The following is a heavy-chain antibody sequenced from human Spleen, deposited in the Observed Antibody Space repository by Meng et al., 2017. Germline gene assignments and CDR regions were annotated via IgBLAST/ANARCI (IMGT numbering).Heavy chain of an antibody. CDR3: AREMTTVMNYYYYYGMDV. J-gene: IGHJ6*02. Sequence: GESLKISCAASGFTFSSYGMHWVRQAPGKGLEWVAVIWYDGSNKYYADSVKGRFTISRDNSKNTLYLQMNSLRAEDTAVYYCAREMTTVMNYYYYYGMDVWGQGTTVTVSS. CDR1: GFTFSSYG. CDR2: IWYDGSNK. V-gene: IGHV3-33*01. D-gene: IGHD4-11*01.